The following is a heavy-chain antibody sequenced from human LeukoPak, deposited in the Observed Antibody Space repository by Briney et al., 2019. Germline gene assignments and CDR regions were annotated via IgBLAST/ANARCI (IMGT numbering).Heavy chain of an antibody. J-gene: IGHJ4*02. CDR3: ARDLGDVSMVRGVMVYFDY. CDR2: INWNGGST. D-gene: IGHD3-10*01. V-gene: IGHV3-20*04. Sequence: PGGSLRLSCAASGFTFDDYGMSWVRQAPGKGLEWVSGINWNGGSTGYADSVKGRFTISRGNAKNSLYLQMNSLRAEDTALYYCARDLGDVSMVRGVMVYFDYWGQGTLVTVSS. CDR1: GFTFDDYG.